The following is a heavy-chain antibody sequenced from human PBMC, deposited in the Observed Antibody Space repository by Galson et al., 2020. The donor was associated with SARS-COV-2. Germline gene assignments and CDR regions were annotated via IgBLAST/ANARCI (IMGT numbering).Heavy chain of an antibody. CDR1: GYSISSGYY. Sequence: SETLSLTCLVSGYSISSGYYWGWIRQSPGKGLEWIGSIYHSGTTYYSPSLKSRVTLSVDTAKNQFSLKLGSVTAADTAVYYCARDSIAVAVGDSWGQGTLVTVSS. J-gene: IGHJ5*01. CDR2: IYHSGTT. V-gene: IGHV4-38-2*02. D-gene: IGHD6-19*01. CDR3: ARDSIAVAVGDS.